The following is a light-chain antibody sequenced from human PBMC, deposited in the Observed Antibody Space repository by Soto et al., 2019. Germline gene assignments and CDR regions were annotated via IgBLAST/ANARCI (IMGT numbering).Light chain of an antibody. Sequence: DIVMTQSPDSLAVYLGERATINCKSSQSVLHSSNNKNYLAWYQQKPGQPPKLLIYWASTRESGVPDRFSGSGSGTDFTLAISSLRAEDVAVYYCQQYYSTPITFGPGTKVDIK. CDR1: QSVLHSSNNKNY. V-gene: IGKV4-1*01. J-gene: IGKJ3*01. CDR2: WAS. CDR3: QQYYSTPIT.